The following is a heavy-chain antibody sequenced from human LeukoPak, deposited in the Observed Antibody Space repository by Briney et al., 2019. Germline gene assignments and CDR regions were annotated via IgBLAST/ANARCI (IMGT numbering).Heavy chain of an antibody. CDR1: GGSISSGGYY. V-gene: IGHV4-31*03. D-gene: IGHD2-15*01. J-gene: IGHJ6*02. Sequence: PSETLSLTCTVSGGSISSGGYYWSWIRQHPGKGLEWIGYIYYSGSTYYNPSLKSRVTISVDTSKNQFSLKLSSVTAADTAVYYCARDSDSGGSHYYYYYGMDVWGQGTTVTVSS. CDR3: ARDSDSGGSHYYYYYGMDV. CDR2: IYYSGST.